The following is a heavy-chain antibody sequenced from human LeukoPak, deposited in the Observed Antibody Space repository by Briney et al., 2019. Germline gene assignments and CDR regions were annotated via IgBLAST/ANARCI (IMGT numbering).Heavy chain of an antibody. D-gene: IGHD3-10*01. CDR2: ISWNSGSI. CDR3: AKEKGLGFGEPAGFDP. Sequence: PGGSLRLSCAASGFTFDDYAMHWVRQAPGKGLEWVSGISWNSGSIGYADSVKGRFTISRDNAKNSLYLQMNSLRAEDTALYYCAKEKGLGFGEPAGFDPWGQGTLVTVSS. J-gene: IGHJ5*02. CDR1: GFTFDDYA. V-gene: IGHV3-9*01.